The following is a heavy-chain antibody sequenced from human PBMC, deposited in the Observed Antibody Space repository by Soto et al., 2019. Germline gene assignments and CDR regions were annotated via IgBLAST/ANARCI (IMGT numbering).Heavy chain of an antibody. CDR2: IYYSGST. J-gene: IGHJ4*02. CDR3: ARGASKHDY. Sequence: SETLSLTCTVSGGSISSYYWSWIRQPPGKGLEWIGYIYYSGSTNYNPSLKSRVTISVDTSKNQFSLKLSSVTAADTAVYYCARGASKHDYWGQGTLVTVSS. CDR1: GGSISSYY. V-gene: IGHV4-59*01.